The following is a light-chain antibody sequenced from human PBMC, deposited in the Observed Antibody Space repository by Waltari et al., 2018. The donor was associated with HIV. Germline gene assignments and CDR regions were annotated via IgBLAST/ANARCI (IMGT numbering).Light chain of an antibody. CDR1: HNVGDW. Sequence: DIQMTQSPSTLSASIGDRVSITCRASHNVGDWLAWYQQKPGKAPSLLISKASTLESGVPTNVSGSGSGTYFTLTISGLRPDDFATYYCQQYSSFPVTFGQGTKL. CDR2: KAS. J-gene: IGKJ2*01. V-gene: IGKV1-5*03. CDR3: QQYSSFPVT.